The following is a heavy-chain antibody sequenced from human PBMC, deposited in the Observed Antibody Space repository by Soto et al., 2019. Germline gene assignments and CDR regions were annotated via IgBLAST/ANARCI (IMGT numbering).Heavy chain of an antibody. CDR1: GFTFSSYA. V-gene: IGHV3-23*01. J-gene: IGHJ4*02. CDR2: ISGSGGST. Sequence: PVGSLRLSCAASGFTFSSYAMSWVRQAPGKGLEWVSAISGSGGSTYYADSVKGRFTISRDNSKNTLYLQMNSLRAEDTAVYYCAKDMGSGWYSGGVLDYWGQGTLVTVSS. D-gene: IGHD6-19*01. CDR3: AKDMGSGWYSGGVLDY.